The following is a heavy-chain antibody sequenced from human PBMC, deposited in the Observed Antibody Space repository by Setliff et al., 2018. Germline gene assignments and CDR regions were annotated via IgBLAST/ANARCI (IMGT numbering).Heavy chain of an antibody. V-gene: IGHV3-33*01. CDR2: IWYDGNNK. D-gene: IGHD2-2*01. Sequence: PGGSLRLSCVASGFTFKNYGMHRVRQAPGKGLEWVAVIWYDGNNKDHADSVKGRFTISRDNSKNTLYLQMDSLRVEDTAVYYCVRGEMFSTSPRADWGQGTQVTVSS. CDR1: GFTFKNYG. CDR3: VRGEMFSTSPRAD. J-gene: IGHJ4*02.